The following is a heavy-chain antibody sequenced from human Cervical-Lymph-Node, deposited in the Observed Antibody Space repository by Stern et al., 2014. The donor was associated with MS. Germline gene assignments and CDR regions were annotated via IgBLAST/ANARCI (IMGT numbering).Heavy chain of an antibody. D-gene: IGHD4-17*01. CDR3: ARSSTVTPNAFDI. CDR1: GGSISSGDYS. Sequence: VQLVESGSGLVKPSQTLSLTCAVSGGSISSGDYSWSWIRQPPGKGLEWIGYIYLGGSTYYNPSLKSRVTISIARPKNQFSLKLSSVTAADTAVYYCARSSTVTPNAFDIWGQGTMVTVSS. V-gene: IGHV4-30-2*01. J-gene: IGHJ3*02. CDR2: IYLGGST.